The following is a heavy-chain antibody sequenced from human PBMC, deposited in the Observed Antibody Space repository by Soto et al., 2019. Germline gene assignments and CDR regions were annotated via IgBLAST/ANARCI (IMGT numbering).Heavy chain of an antibody. CDR1: GGSISTGGYS. V-gene: IGHV4-31*02. D-gene: IGHD3-10*01. Sequence: SETLSLTLTVSGGSISTGGYSWSWIRQHPGTPLEWIGDIYYSGSTYYNPSLKSRVTISVDTCKNQFSLKLSSVTAADTAVYYCARGFPSIPMVRAPREGPPARGPPDVWGQGTTVTVSS. CDR2: IYYSGST. J-gene: IGHJ6*02. CDR3: ARGFPSIPMVRAPREGPPARGPPDV.